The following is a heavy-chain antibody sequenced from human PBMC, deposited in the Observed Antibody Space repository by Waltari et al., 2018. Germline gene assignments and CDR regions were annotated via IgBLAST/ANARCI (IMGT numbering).Heavy chain of an antibody. J-gene: IGHJ3*02. D-gene: IGHD3-10*01. CDR1: GSTCTGYY. CDR3: ARARITVAAGAFDI. Sequence: QVQLVQSGAEVKKPGASVKVSCKASGSTCTGYYMHWVRQAPGQGLEWMGRINPNSGGTNYAQKFQGRVTMTRDTSISTAYMELSRLRSDDTAVYYCARARITVAAGAFDIWGQGTMVTVSS. CDR2: INPNSGGT. V-gene: IGHV1-2*06.